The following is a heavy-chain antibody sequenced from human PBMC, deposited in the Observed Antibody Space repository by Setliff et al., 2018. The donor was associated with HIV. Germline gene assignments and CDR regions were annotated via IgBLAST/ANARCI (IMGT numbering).Heavy chain of an antibody. Sequence: LRLSCAASGFTFSSYSMNWVRQAPGKGLEWVSFISGDSSYIYYADSVKGRFTISRDNAKNSLYLQMNSLRAEDTAVYYCAREIQNCGANHWYCYMDVWGKGTTVTVSS. J-gene: IGHJ6*03. D-gene: IGHD4-17*01. V-gene: IGHV3-21*01. CDR3: AREIQNCGANHWYCYMDV. CDR2: ISGDSSYI. CDR1: GFTFSSYS.